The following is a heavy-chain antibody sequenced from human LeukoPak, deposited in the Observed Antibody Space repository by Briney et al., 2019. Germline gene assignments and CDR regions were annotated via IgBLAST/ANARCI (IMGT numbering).Heavy chain of an antibody. Sequence: PGGSLRLSCAASGFTFSGSSMNWVRQAPGKGLEWVSYISSSSNTIYYADSVRGRFTISRDNAKNSLYLQMNSLRAEDTAVYYCARRLCSSTSCSFDYWGQGTLVTVSS. V-gene: IGHV3-48*01. D-gene: IGHD2-2*01. CDR3: ARRLCSSTSCSFDY. CDR1: GFTFSGSS. CDR2: ISSSSNTI. J-gene: IGHJ4*02.